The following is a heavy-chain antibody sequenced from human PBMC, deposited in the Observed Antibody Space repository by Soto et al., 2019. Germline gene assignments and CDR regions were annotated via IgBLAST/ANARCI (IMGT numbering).Heavy chain of an antibody. Sequence: QVQLVESGGGVVQPGRSLRLSCAASGFTFSAYGIHWVRQAPGKGLEWVAVISHDGSNTNYADSVKGRFTFSRDNSKDTVYLQMNSLRAEDTAVYYCAKDTYYYSNSGYYVVDSWGQGTLVTVSS. V-gene: IGHV3-30*18. CDR3: AKDTYYYSNSGYYVVDS. CDR2: ISHDGSNT. D-gene: IGHD3-22*01. CDR1: GFTFSAYG. J-gene: IGHJ4*02.